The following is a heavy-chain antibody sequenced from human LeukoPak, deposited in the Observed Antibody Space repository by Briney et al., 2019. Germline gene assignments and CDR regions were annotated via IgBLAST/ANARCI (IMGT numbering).Heavy chain of an antibody. CDR3: ATDGAGFDT. CDR1: GFTFNDYY. CDR2: INIGGTNT. Sequence: NPGGSLRVSCAASGFTFNDYYMSWIRQAPGKGLEWLSYINIGGTNTHYADSVKGRFTISRDNAKKSLYLEMNNLRAEDTAVYYCATDGAGFDTWGQGVLVTVSS. J-gene: IGHJ5*02. V-gene: IGHV3-11*01.